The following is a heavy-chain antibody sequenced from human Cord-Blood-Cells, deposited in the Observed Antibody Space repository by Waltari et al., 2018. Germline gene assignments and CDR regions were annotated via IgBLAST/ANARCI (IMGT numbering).Heavy chain of an antibody. V-gene: IGHV4-4*07. CDR1: GGSISSYY. CDR2: IYTSGST. Sequence: QVQLQESGPGLVKPSETLSPTCTVSGGSISSYYRSWHRPPAGKGLEWIGRIYTSGSTNYNPSLKSRVTMSVDTSKNQFSLKLSSVTAADTAVYYCVRGSGNWYAPFDIWGQGTMVTVSS. CDR3: VRGSGNWYAPFDI. D-gene: IGHD1-1*01. J-gene: IGHJ3*02.